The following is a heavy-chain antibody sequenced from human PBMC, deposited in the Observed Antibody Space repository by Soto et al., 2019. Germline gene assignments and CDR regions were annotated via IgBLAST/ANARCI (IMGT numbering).Heavy chain of an antibody. CDR2: AYYSGST. CDR3: ARLGWGTVTLPEYSRDPYYYYGMDV. Sequence: SETLSLTCTVSGKSVSTFYWSWIRQPPGKGLEWIGHAYYSGSTNYDPSLKSRVTISVDMSKNQVSLRLTSVTAADTAVYYCARLGWGTVTLPEYSRDPYYYYGMDVWGQGTTVTVSS. J-gene: IGHJ6*02. CDR1: GKSVSTFY. D-gene: IGHD4-17*01. V-gene: IGHV4-59*08.